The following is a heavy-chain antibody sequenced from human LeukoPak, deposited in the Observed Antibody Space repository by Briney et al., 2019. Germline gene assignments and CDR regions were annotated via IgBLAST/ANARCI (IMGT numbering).Heavy chain of an antibody. Sequence: SETLSLTCAVSGGSFSGYYWSWIRQPPGKGLEWIGEINHSGSTNYNPYLKSRVTISVDTSKNQFSLKLSSVTAADTAVYYCARAGYIAVAGTEDDYWGQGTLVTVSS. CDR1: GGSFSGYY. V-gene: IGHV4-34*01. CDR2: INHSGST. D-gene: IGHD6-19*01. CDR3: ARAGYIAVAGTEDDY. J-gene: IGHJ4*02.